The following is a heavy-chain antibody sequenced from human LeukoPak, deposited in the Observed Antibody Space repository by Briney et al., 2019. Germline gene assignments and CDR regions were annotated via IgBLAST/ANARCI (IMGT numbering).Heavy chain of an antibody. Sequence: SETLSLTCTVPGGSISSYYWSWIRQPPGKGLEWIGYISYSGSTNYNPSLKSRVTISLDTSKNQFSLNLSSVTAADTAVYYCARTTTSFDDWGQGTLVTVSS. CDR1: GGSISSYY. V-gene: IGHV4-59*01. CDR3: ARTTTSFDD. CDR2: ISYSGST. J-gene: IGHJ4*02. D-gene: IGHD2-2*01.